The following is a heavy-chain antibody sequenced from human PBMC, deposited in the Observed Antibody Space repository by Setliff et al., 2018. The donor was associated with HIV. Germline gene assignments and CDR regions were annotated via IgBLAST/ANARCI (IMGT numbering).Heavy chain of an antibody. J-gene: IGHJ6*03. Sequence: ASVKVSCKASGYTFSDYFLHWVRQAPGQGLEWMGWISPNNGETTLPQRYRKKFEDRLTITADVSTATVYMELTRLTSEDTAVFYCASVSGDCSGDVCSSPYGFFYDMAVWGKGTAVTVSS. D-gene: IGHD2-15*01. CDR2: ISPNNGET. CDR3: ASVSGDCSGDVCSSPYGFFYDMAV. V-gene: IGHV1-2*02. CDR1: GYTFSDYF.